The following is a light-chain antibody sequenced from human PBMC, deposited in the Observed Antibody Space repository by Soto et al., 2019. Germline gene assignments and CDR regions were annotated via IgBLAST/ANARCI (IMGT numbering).Light chain of an antibody. V-gene: IGKV1-39*01. J-gene: IGKJ1*01. CDR3: QQSYSRGT. CDR2: ATS. CDR1: QSIGRY. Sequence: DIQMTQSPSSLSASVGDRVTITCRASQSIGRYLNWYQQKPGRAPKVLIYATSSLQSGVPSRFSGSGSGTDFTLTISSLQPEDFATYYCQQSYSRGTFGQGTKVDIK.